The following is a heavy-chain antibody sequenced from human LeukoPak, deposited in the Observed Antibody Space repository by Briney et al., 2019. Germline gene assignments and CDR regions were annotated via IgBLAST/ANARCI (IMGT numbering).Heavy chain of an antibody. CDR1: GFTFSNYG. CDR3: ARDSYDSSGTFDY. V-gene: IGHV3-33*01. Sequence: PGRSLRLSCAASGFTFSNYGMHWVRQAPGKGLEWVAVIWYDGSNKYYADSVKGRFTISRDNSKNTLYLQMNSLRAEDTAVYYCARDSYDSSGTFDYWGQGTLVTVSS. CDR2: IWYDGSNK. J-gene: IGHJ4*02. D-gene: IGHD3-22*01.